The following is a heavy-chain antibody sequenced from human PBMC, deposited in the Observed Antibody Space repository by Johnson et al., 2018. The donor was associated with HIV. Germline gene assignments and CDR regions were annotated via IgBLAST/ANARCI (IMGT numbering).Heavy chain of an antibody. J-gene: IGHJ3*02. V-gene: IGHV3-20*04. CDR3: PRETNSAMAGDAFDM. Sequence: VQLVESGGGVVQPGRSLRLSCAASGFTFSDYCMSWIRQAPGTGLEWVSGINWNGGATGYADSVKGRFTISRDNAKNTLYLQMNSLRAEDTAVYYCPRETNSAMAGDAFDMWGQGTMVTVSS. CDR2: INWNGGAT. D-gene: IGHD5-18*01. CDR1: GFTFSDYC.